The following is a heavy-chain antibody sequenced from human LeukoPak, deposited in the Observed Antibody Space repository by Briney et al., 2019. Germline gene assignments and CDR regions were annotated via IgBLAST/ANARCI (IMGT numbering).Heavy chain of an antibody. CDR2: ISSSGSTI. CDR1: GFTFSSYE. Sequence: GGSLRLSCAASGFTFSSYEMNWVRQAPGKGLEWVSYISSSGSTIYYADSVKGRFTISRDNAKNSLYLQMNSLRAEDTAVYYCARVPGPANYYDSSGYYYVGYFQHWGQGTLVTVSS. V-gene: IGHV3-48*03. CDR3: ARVPGPANYYDSSGYYYVGYFQH. J-gene: IGHJ1*01. D-gene: IGHD3-22*01.